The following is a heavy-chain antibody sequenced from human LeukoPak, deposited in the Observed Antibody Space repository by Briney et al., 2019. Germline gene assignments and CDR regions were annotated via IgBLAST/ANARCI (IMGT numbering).Heavy chain of an antibody. CDR1: GYSFTSYW. D-gene: IGHD3-22*01. Sequence: GESLKISCKGSGYSFTSYWIGWVRQMPGKGLEWMGIIYPGDSDTRYSPSFQGQVTISADKSIRTAYLQWSSLKASDTAMYYCARQHRPQYYYDSSGYPYAFDIWGQGTMVTVSS. V-gene: IGHV5-51*01. CDR3: ARQHRPQYYYDSSGYPYAFDI. J-gene: IGHJ3*02. CDR2: IYPGDSDT.